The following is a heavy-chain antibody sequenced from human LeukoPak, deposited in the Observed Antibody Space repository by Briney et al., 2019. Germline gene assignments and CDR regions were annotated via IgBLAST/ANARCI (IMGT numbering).Heavy chain of an antibody. CDR2: INHSGST. D-gene: IGHD3-10*01. Sequence: TSETLSLTCAVYGGSFSGYYWSWIRQPPGKGLEWIGEINHSGSTNYNPSLKSRVTISVDTSKNQFSLKLSSVTAADTAVYYCARALLWFGELSFDYWGQGTLATVSS. CDR3: ARALLWFGELSFDY. J-gene: IGHJ4*02. V-gene: IGHV4-34*01. CDR1: GGSFSGYY.